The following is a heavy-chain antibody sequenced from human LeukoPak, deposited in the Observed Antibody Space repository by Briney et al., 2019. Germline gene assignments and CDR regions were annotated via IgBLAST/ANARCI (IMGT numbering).Heavy chain of an antibody. Sequence: GGSLRLSCAASGFTFSSYGMHWVRQAPGKGLEWVSAISGSGGSTYYADSVKGRFTISRDNSKNTLYLQMNSLRAEDTAVYYCAKVPYGDYDPYYFDYWGQGTLVTVSS. CDR3: AKVPYGDYDPYYFDY. CDR2: ISGSGGST. CDR1: GFTFSSYG. D-gene: IGHD4-17*01. J-gene: IGHJ4*02. V-gene: IGHV3-23*01.